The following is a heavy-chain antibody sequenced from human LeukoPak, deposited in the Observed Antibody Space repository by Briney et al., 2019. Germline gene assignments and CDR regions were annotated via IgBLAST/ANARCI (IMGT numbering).Heavy chain of an antibody. V-gene: IGHV3-53*01. CDR3: AGGRTYSSSTLEDY. J-gene: IGHJ4*02. Sequence: GGSLRLSCAASGFTVSTKYMSWVRQAPGKGLEWVSVIYSGGRTYYTDSVKGRFTISRDNSKNTLYLQMDSLGADDTAVYYCAGGRTYSSSTLEDYWGQGTLVTVSS. CDR2: IYSGGRT. CDR1: GFTVSTKY. D-gene: IGHD6-13*01.